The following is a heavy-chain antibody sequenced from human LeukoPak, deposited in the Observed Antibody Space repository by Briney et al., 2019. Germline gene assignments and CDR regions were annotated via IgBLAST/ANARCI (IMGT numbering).Heavy chain of an antibody. CDR1: GFILSDYN. CDR2: IAISGTYI. J-gene: IGHJ4*02. CDR3: ARDLSATARAYDY. V-gene: IGHV3-21*01. D-gene: IGHD1-26*01. Sequence: GGSLRLSYAASGFILSDYNMNWVRQAPGKGLEWVSFIAISGTYITYADSVKGRFTISRDNAKNSLYLQMNSLRAEDTAVYYCARDLSATARAYDYWGQGILVTVSS.